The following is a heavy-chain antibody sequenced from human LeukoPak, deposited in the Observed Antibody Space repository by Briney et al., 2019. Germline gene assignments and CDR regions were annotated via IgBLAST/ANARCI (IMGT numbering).Heavy chain of an antibody. J-gene: IGHJ4*02. D-gene: IGHD1-14*01. V-gene: IGHV3-30*04. Sequence: GGSLRLSCAASALTFSSYAMHWVPQGPGKGLERGAVISYDGSNKYSADSAKGRFTISRDNSKNTLYLQMNSLRAEDTAVYYCAKDSNLVSSSYYFDYWGQGTVVTVSS. CDR2: ISYDGSNK. CDR3: AKDSNLVSSSYYFDY. CDR1: ALTFSSYA.